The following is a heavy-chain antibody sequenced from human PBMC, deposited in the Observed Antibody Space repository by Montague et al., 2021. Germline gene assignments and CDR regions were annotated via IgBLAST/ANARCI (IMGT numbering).Heavy chain of an antibody. CDR2: VYYTGTT. J-gene: IGHJ4*02. D-gene: IGHD7-27*01. Sequence: SETLSLTCTVSGDSINFYYWSWIRQPPGKGLEWIGYVYYTGTTNYNPSLKSRVTISVDTSRNQFFLNVNSVTAADTAVYYCARKGTNWGYWGQGTLVTVSS. V-gene: IGHV4-59*01. CDR3: ARKGTNWGY. CDR1: GDSINFYY.